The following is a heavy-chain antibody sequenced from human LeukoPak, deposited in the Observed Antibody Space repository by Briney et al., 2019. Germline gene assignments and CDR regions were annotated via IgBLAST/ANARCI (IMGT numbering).Heavy chain of an antibody. CDR3: ARDKVSVIPALDY. J-gene: IGHJ4*02. D-gene: IGHD2/OR15-2a*01. V-gene: IGHV3-21*01. Sequence: PGGSLRLSCAASGFTFSSYALNWVRQAPGKGLEWVSSINSRSNYIYYADSVKGRFTISRDNAKESLYLQMNSLRAEDTALYFCARDKVSVIPALDYWGQGTLVIVSS. CDR2: INSRSNYI. CDR1: GFTFSSYA.